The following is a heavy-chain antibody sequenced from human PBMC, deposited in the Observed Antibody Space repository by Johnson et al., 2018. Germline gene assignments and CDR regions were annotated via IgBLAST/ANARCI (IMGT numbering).Heavy chain of an antibody. CDR2: ISYDGNNK. CDR1: GFTFSSYA. Sequence: QVQLVQSGGGVVQPGRSLRLSCAASGFTFSSYALHWVRQAPGKGLEWVAFISYDGNNKHYAASVKGRFTISRDNSKNTLYLQMNSLGAEDTAGYYCASCGGDCYGAEYFQHRGQGTLVTVSS. V-gene: IGHV3-30-3*01. CDR3: ASCGGDCYGAEYFQH. J-gene: IGHJ1*01. D-gene: IGHD2-21*02.